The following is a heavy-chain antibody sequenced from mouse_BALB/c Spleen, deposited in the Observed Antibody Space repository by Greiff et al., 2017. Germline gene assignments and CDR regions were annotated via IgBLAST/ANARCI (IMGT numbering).Heavy chain of an antibody. J-gene: IGHJ4*01. CDR3: ARVSTMISYAMDY. V-gene: IGHV7-3*02. Sequence: EVKLMESGGGLVKPGGSLKLSCATSGFTFTDYYMSWVRQPPGKALEWLGFIRNRANGYTTEYSASVKGRFTISRDNSQSILYLQMNTLRAEDSATYDYARVSTMISYAMDYWGQGTSVTVSS. CDR1: GFTFTDYY. D-gene: IGHD2-4*01. CDR2: IRNRANGYTT.